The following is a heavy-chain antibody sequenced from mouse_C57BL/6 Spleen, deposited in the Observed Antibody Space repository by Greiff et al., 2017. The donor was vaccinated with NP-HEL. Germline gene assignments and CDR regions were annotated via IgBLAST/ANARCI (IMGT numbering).Heavy chain of an antibody. D-gene: IGHD2-10*02. CDR2: ISSGSSTI. V-gene: IGHV5-17*01. CDR3: ARKGYCNPYYYAMDY. Sequence: EVMLVESGGGLVKPGGSLKLSCAASGFTFSDYGLHWVRQAPEKGLEWVAYISSGSSTIYYADTVKGRFTISRDNAKNTLFLQMTRLRSEDTAMYYCARKGYCNPYYYAMDYWGQGTSVTVSS. J-gene: IGHJ4*01. CDR1: GFTFSDYG.